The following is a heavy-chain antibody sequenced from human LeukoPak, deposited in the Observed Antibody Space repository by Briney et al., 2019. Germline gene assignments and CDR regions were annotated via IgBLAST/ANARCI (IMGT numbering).Heavy chain of an antibody. J-gene: IGHJ6*02. CDR1: GYIFTGYY. V-gene: IGHV1-2*02. CDR3: AREWDSSGYYRRYYYYYGMDV. D-gene: IGHD3-22*01. Sequence: PWASVKVSCKASGYIFTGYYMHWVRQAPGQGLEWMGWINPNSGGTNYAQKLQGRVTMTRDTSISTAYMELSSLRSEDTAVYYCAREWDSSGYYRRYYYYYGMDVWGQGTTVTVSS. CDR2: INPNSGGT.